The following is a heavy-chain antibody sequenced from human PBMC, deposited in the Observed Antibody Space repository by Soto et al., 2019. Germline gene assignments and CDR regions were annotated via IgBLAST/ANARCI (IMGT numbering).Heavy chain of an antibody. CDR3: AREVGSTDLDY. V-gene: IGHV1-69*08. J-gene: IGHJ4*02. D-gene: IGHD1-26*01. Sequence: QVQLVQSGAEVKKPGSSVKVSCKASGGTFSSYTISWVRQAPGQGLEWMGRLIPILGIANYAQKFQGRVTIPADNSTRTAYMELSSLRSQATAVYYGAREVGSTDLDYGGQGTLVTVSS. CDR1: GGTFSSYT. CDR2: LIPILGIA.